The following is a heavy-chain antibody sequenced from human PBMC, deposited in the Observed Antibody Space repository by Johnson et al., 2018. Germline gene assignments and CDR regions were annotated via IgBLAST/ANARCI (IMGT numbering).Heavy chain of an antibody. CDR2: IWHDGSNK. CDR3: GGVGWNDPRPSGVDV. V-gene: IGHV3-33*01. J-gene: IGHJ6*02. CDR1: GFTFKSYG. D-gene: IGHD1-1*01. Sequence: VQLVESGGGVVQXGRSLRLSCAASGFTFKSYGMHWVRQAPGKGLEWVAVIWHDGSNKYYAASVKGRFTISRDDSKNTLYLEMNSLRAEETAVYYWGGVGWNDPRPSGVDVWGQGTTVTVSS.